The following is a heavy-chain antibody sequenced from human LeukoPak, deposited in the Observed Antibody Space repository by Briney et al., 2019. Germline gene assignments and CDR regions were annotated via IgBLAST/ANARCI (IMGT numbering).Heavy chain of an antibody. Sequence: PSETLSLTCTVSGGSISSYYWGWIRQPPGKGLEWIGSIYYSVSTYYNPSLKSRVTISVDTFKNQFSLKLRSVTAADTAVYYCARVPTVTFFDYWGQGTLVTVSS. J-gene: IGHJ4*02. V-gene: IGHV4-39*07. D-gene: IGHD4-17*01. CDR2: IYYSVST. CDR3: ARVPTVTFFDY. CDR1: GGSISSYY.